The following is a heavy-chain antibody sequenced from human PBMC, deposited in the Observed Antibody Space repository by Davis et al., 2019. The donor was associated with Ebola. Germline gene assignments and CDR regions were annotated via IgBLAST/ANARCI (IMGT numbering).Heavy chain of an antibody. J-gene: IGHJ4*02. CDR1: GFIFSRYA. CDR2: ITYDGSNK. CDR3: ARGTTMIVVVTLDY. D-gene: IGHD3-22*01. Sequence: GGSLRLSCAASGFIFSRYAMHWVRQAPGKGLEWVAAITYDGSNKYYADSVKGRFTISRDNSKNTLSVQMNSLTAEDTAVYYCARGTTMIVVVTLDYWGQGTLVTVSS. V-gene: IGHV3-30-3*01.